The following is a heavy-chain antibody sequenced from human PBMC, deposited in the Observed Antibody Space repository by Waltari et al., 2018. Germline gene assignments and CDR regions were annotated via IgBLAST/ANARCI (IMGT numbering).Heavy chain of an antibody. V-gene: IGHV1-3*01. Sequence: QVQLVQSGAEVKKPGASVKVSCKASGYTFTSYAMHWVRQAPGQRLEWMGGINGVNGNTKYSQKFHGRVTITRDTSARTAYMELSSLRSEDTAVYYCAEGIAVACGLGYWSQGTLVTVSS. CDR3: AEGIAVACGLGY. J-gene: IGHJ4*02. CDR2: INGVNGNT. D-gene: IGHD6-19*01. CDR1: GYTFTSYA.